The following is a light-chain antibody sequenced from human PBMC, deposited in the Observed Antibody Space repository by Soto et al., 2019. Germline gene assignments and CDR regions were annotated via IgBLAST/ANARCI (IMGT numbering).Light chain of an antibody. J-gene: IGKJ5*01. V-gene: IGKV1-27*01. CDR3: QKYSSVIT. Sequence: DIQMTQSPSSLSASVGDRVTITCRASQGISSFVAWYQQKPGKVPRLLISGASTLQSGVPSRSSGSGSGTDFTLTITSLQPEDVATYYCQKYSSVITFGQGTRLEIK. CDR2: GAS. CDR1: QGISSF.